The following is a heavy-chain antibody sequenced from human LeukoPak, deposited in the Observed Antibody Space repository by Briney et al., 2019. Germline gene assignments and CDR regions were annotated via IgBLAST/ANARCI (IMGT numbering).Heavy chain of an antibody. V-gene: IGHV4-39*07. CDR2: IYYSGST. CDR1: GGSISSSSYY. D-gene: IGHD4-23*01. CDR3: ARFNWELKHSYYYYMDV. Sequence: SETLSLTCTVSGGSISSSSYYWGWIRQPPGKGLEWIGSIYYSGSTYYNPSLKSRVTISVDTSKNQFSLKLSSVTAADTAVYYCARFNWELKHSYYYYMDVWGKGTTVTVSS. J-gene: IGHJ6*03.